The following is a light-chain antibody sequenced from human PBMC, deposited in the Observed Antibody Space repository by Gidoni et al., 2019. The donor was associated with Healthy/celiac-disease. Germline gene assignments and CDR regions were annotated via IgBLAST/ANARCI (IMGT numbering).Light chain of an antibody. CDR3: MQATQFPYT. V-gene: IGKV2-24*01. CDR1: QSLVQSDGNTD. Sequence: DIVMTQTPLSSPVTLGQPASITCRSSQSLVQSDGNTDVSWLQQRPGQTPRRLIYKISNRCAGVPDRFSGSGAGTDFTLKISRGEAEDVGVYYCMQATQFPYTFGQGTKLETK. J-gene: IGKJ2*01. CDR2: KIS.